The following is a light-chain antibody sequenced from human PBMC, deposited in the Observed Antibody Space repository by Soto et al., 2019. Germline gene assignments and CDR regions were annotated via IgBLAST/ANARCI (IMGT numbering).Light chain of an antibody. CDR2: DAS. CDR3: QQFNSYPRT. V-gene: IGKV1-13*02. CDR1: QGISGA. J-gene: IGKJ1*01. Sequence: AIQLTQSPSSLSASVGDRVTITCRASQGISGALAWYQQKPVKAPKLLIYDASSLESGVPSRFSGSGSGTDFTLTISSLQPEDFATYHCQQFNSYPRTFGQGTKVEIK.